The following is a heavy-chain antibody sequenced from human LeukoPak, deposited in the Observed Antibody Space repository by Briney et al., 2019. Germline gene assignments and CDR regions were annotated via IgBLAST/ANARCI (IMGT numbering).Heavy chain of an antibody. CDR1: GFTFSSYA. Sequence: GGSLRLSCAASGFTFSSYAMSWVRQAPGKGLEWVSAISGSGGSTYYADSVKGRFTISRDNSKNTLYLQMNSLRAEDTAVYYCAKDKRLLIAAAGLFDYWGQGTLVTVSS. CDR3: AKDKRLLIAAAGLFDY. D-gene: IGHD6-13*01. CDR2: ISGSGGST. J-gene: IGHJ4*02. V-gene: IGHV3-23*01.